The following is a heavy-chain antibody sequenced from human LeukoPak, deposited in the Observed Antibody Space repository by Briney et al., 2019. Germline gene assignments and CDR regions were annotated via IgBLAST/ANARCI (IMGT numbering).Heavy chain of an antibody. CDR2: IIPIFGTA. CDR3: ARGLKGATVVTPFDY. V-gene: IGHV1-69*01. J-gene: IGHJ4*02. Sequence: SVKASCKASGGTFSSYAISWVRQAPGQGLEWMGGIIPIFGTANYAQKFQGRVTITADESTSTAYMELSSLRSEDTAVYYCARGLKGATVVTPFDYWGQGTLVTVSS. D-gene: IGHD4-23*01. CDR1: GGTFSSYA.